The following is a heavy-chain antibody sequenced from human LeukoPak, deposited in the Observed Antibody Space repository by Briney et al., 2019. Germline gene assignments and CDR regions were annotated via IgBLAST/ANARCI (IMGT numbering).Heavy chain of an antibody. V-gene: IGHV4-4*07. CDR2: IYTSGST. J-gene: IGHJ4*02. D-gene: IGHD3-22*01. Sequence: SETLSLTCTVSGGSISSYYWSWIRQPAGKGLEWIGRIYTSGSTNYNPSLKSRVTMSVDTSKNQFSLKLSSATAADTAVYYCARDTYYYDSSGYHPLDYWGQGTLVTVSS. CDR1: GGSISSYY. CDR3: ARDTYYYDSSGYHPLDY.